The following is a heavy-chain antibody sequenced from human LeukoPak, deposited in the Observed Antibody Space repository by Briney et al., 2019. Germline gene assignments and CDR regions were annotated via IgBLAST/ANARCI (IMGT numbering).Heavy chain of an antibody. D-gene: IGHD6-13*01. CDR1: GGSISSGYY. V-gene: IGHV4-38-2*02. Sequence: SETLSLTCTVPGGSISSGYYWGWIRQPPGKGLEWIGNIYPTGSTYYNPSLKSRVTISVDTSKNQFSLKVSSVSAADTAVYYCARAYSSSWYWNWFDPWGQGTLVTVSS. CDR3: ARAYSSSWYWNWFDP. J-gene: IGHJ5*02. CDR2: IYPTGST.